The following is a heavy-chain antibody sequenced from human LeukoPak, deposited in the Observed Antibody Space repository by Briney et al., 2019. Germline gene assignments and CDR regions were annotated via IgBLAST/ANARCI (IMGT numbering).Heavy chain of an antibody. CDR3: ARAWGAAAGLGFDY. CDR1: GGSISSSNW. J-gene: IGHJ4*02. CDR2: IYHRGST. V-gene: IGHV4-4*02. Sequence: SETLSLTCAVSGGSISSSNWWSWVRQPPGKGLEWIGEIYHRGSTNYNPSLKSRVTISVDKSKNQFSLKLSSVTAADTAVYYCARAWGAAAGLGFDYWGQGTLVTVSS. D-gene: IGHD6-13*01.